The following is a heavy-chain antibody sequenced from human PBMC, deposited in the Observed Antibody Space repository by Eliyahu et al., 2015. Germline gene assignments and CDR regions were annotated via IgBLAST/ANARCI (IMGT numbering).Heavy chain of an antibody. Sequence: QVQLQQWGAGLLKPSETLSLTCAVXXXSFXPDYCTWXRQPPGKGLEWIGXINSSGRTNYNTSLESRLTMSVDTSKNQFSLKLTSVTAADTATYYCARHYTTSSRWRYYYHYMDVWGKGTTVTVSS. J-gene: IGHJ6*03. CDR2: INSSGRT. CDR3: ARHYTTSSRWRYYYHYMDV. D-gene: IGHD6-6*01. V-gene: IGHV4-34*01. CDR1: XXSFXPDY.